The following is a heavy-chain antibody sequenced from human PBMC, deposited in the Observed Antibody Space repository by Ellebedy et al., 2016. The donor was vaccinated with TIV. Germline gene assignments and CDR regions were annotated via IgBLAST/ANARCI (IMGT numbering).Heavy chain of an antibody. D-gene: IGHD4-17*01. V-gene: IGHV4-31*01. CDR2: IHYSGST. Sequence: MPSETLSLTCTVSGGSISSGGYYYSWIRQHPGRGLEWIGYIHYSGSTYYNPSLKSLATISLDTSKNQFSLRLTSVTAADTAVYYCATTTMLTPHFTFDIWGQGTVVAVSS. CDR1: GGSISSGGYY. J-gene: IGHJ3*02. CDR3: ATTTMLTPHFTFDI.